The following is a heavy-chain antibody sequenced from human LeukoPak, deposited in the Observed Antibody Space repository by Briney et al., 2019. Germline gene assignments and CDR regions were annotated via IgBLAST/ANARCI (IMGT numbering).Heavy chain of an antibody. Sequence: ASVKVSCKASGGTFSSYAISWVRQAPGQGLEWMGGIIPFFGTANYAQKFQGRVTITADESTSTAYMELSSLRSEDTAVYYCAREVGAYYYYMDVWGKGTTVTISS. V-gene: IGHV1-69*13. J-gene: IGHJ6*03. CDR2: IIPFFGTA. D-gene: IGHD1-26*01. CDR1: GGTFSSYA. CDR3: AREVGAYYYYMDV.